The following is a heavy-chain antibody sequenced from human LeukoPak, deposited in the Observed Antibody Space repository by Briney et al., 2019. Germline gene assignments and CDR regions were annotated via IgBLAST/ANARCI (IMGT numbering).Heavy chain of an antibody. D-gene: IGHD3-22*01. Sequence: KSSQTLSLTCTVSGGSISSGSYYWSWIRQPAGKGLEWIGRIDISGSTNYNPSLKSRVTMSVDTSKKQFSLKVNSVTAADTAVYYCARVEVVPRAPDYYMDVWGKGTTVTVSS. CDR1: GGSISSGSYY. CDR2: IDISGST. J-gene: IGHJ6*03. V-gene: IGHV4-61*02. CDR3: ARVEVVPRAPDYYMDV.